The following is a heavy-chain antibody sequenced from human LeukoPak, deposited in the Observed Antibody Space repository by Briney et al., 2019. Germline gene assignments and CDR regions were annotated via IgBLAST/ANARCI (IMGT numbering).Heavy chain of an antibody. CDR2: ISWNSGSI. Sequence: GRSLRLSCAASGFTFDDYAMHWVRQAPGKGLEGVSGISWNSGSIGYADSVKGRFTISRDNAKTSLYLQMNSLRAEDTALYYCAKEVPKGYCSGGSCLASAFDIWGQGTMVTVSS. CDR3: AKEVPKGYCSGGSCLASAFDI. V-gene: IGHV3-9*01. D-gene: IGHD2-15*01. CDR1: GFTFDDYA. J-gene: IGHJ3*02.